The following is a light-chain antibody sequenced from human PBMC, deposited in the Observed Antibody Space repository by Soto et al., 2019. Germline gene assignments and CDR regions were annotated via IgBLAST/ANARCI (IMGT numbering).Light chain of an antibody. CDR1: SSDIGYYNY. V-gene: IGLV2-14*01. J-gene: IGLJ1*01. Sequence: QSVLTQPASVSGSPGQSITISCTGTSSDIGYYNYVSWYQQYPGKAPKLIIYEVSNRPSGVSNRFSGSKCANTASLTISGLQAEDEADYHCSSYKTGSTVVFGTGTKLTVL. CDR2: EVS. CDR3: SSYKTGSTVV.